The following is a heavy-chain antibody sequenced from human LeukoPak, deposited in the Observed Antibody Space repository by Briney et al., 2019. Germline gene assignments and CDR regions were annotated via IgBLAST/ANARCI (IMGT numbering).Heavy chain of an antibody. J-gene: IGHJ4*02. CDR3: ARERGNYYDSSGYSRNFDY. CDR1: GGSFSGYY. V-gene: IGHV4-34*01. D-gene: IGHD3-22*01. Sequence: SETLSLTCAVYGGSFSGYYWSWIRQPPGKGLEWIGEINHSGSTKYNPSLKSRVTISVDTSKNQFSLNLSSVTAADTAVYYCARERGNYYDSSGYSRNFDYWGQGTLVTVSS. CDR2: INHSGST.